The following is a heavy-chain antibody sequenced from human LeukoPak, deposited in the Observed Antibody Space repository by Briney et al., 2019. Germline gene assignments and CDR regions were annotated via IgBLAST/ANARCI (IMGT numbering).Heavy chain of an antibody. CDR1: GYTFTSYG. D-gene: IGHD3-10*01. V-gene: IGHV1-8*02. CDR3: VRDGEGVAISVNYWFDP. Sequence: ASVKVSCKASGYTFTSYGISWVRQASGQGFEWMGWMNPNNGNTGYAQKFQGRVTMTRDTSISTAYMELRDLTSEDTAVYYCVRDGEGVAISVNYWFDPWGQGTLVTVSS. J-gene: IGHJ5*02. CDR2: MNPNNGNT.